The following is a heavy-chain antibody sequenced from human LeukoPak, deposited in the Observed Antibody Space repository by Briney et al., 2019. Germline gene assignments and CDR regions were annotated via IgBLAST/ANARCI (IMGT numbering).Heavy chain of an antibody. D-gene: IGHD6-19*01. CDR1: GFTFSPYW. V-gene: IGHV3-74*01. CDR3: ARDPSAMAGYFDY. J-gene: IGHJ4*01. CDR2: INSDGSST. Sequence: PGGSLRLSCAASGFTFSPYWMHWVRQAPGKGLVWVSRINSDGSSTTYADSVKGRFTISRDNAANTLYLQMTGLKAEDKAVYYCARDPSAMAGYFDYWGQGTLVTVSS.